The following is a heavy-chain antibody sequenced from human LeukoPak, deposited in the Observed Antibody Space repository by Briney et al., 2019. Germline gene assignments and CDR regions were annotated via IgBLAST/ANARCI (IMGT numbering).Heavy chain of an antibody. J-gene: IGHJ4*02. CDR2: IYSGGST. CDR1: GFTVSSNY. Sequence: GGSLRLSCAASGFTVSSNYMSRVRQAPGKGLEWASVIYSGGSTYYADSVKGRFTISRDNSKNTLYLQMNSLRAEDTAVYYCARDMGAAGGFDYWGQGTLVTVSS. D-gene: IGHD6-13*01. CDR3: ARDMGAAGGFDY. V-gene: IGHV3-53*01.